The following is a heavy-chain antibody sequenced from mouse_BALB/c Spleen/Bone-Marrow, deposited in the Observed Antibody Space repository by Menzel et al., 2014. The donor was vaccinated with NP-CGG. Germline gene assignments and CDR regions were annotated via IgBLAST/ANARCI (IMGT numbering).Heavy chain of an antibody. CDR2: INPSNGRT. Sequence: VQLQQSGAELVKPGASGKLSCKASGYTFTSYWMHWVKQRPGQGLEWIGEINPSNGRTNYNEKFKSKATLTVDKSSSTAYMQLSSLTSEDSAVYYCARASWLLRYYYAMDYWGQGTSVTVSS. J-gene: IGHJ4*01. D-gene: IGHD2-3*01. V-gene: IGHV1S81*02. CDR3: ARASWLLRYYYAMDY. CDR1: GYTFTSYW.